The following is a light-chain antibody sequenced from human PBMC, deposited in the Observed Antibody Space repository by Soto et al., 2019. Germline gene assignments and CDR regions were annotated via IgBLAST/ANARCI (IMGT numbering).Light chain of an antibody. CDR1: QSVTSN. Sequence: VMTQSPATLSVSPGEGATLSCMASQSVTSNYLAWYQKKPGKAPRLVIHGISNRATGVPDRLSGSGSGTDFTLTISSLQSEDFAVYYGQQYNNWPRTFGQGTKVDIK. CDR3: QQYNNWPRT. CDR2: GIS. V-gene: IGKV3D-15*01. J-gene: IGKJ1*01.